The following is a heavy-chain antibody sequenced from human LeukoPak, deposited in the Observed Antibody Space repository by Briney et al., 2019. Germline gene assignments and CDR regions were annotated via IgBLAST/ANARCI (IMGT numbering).Heavy chain of an antibody. CDR3: ARSPPGYSSSWGHFDY. D-gene: IGHD6-13*01. CDR1: GGSFIGYS. Sequence: SETLSLTCAVYGGSFIGYSLTWIRQPPGKGLEWIGEINHSGSTHFNPSLKSRVIISVDTSKNQFSLKLSSVTAADTAVYYCARSPPGYSSSWGHFDYWGQGTLVTVSS. J-gene: IGHJ4*02. V-gene: IGHV4-34*01. CDR2: INHSGST.